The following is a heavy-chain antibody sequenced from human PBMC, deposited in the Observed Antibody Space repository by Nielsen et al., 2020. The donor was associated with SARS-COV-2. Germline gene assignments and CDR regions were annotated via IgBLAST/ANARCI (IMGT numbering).Heavy chain of an antibody. D-gene: IGHD2-21*02. V-gene: IGHV3-13*04. CDR1: GFTFSSYD. CDR2: IGTAGDT. CDR3: AREVTWDGMDV. J-gene: IGHJ6*02. Sequence: ESLKISCAASGFTFSSYDMHWVRQATGKGLEWVSAIGTAGDTYYPGSVKGRFTISRENAKNSLYLQMNSLRAGDTAVYYCAREVTWDGMDVWGQGTTVTVSS.